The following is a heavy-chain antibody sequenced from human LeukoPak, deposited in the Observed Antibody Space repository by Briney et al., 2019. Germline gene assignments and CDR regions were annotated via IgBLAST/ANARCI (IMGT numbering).Heavy chain of an antibody. V-gene: IGHV4-59*01. D-gene: IGHD6-19*01. CDR3: AKYSSGWYTDY. J-gene: IGHJ4*02. CDR2: IYYSGNT. CDR1: GGSFSGYY. Sequence: KPSETLSLTCAVYGGSFSGYYWSWIRQPPGKGLEWIGYIYYSGNTNYNPSLKSRVSMSVDTSKNQFSLKLSSVTAADTAVYYCAKYSSGWYTDYWGQGTLVTVSS.